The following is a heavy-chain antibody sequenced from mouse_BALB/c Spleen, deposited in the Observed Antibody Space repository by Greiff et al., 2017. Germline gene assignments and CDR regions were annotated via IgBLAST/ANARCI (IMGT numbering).Heavy chain of an antibody. CDR3: ARRYYYGSSSYFDY. Sequence: VQLQQSGDDLVKPGASVKLSCKASGYTFTSYTMHWVKQRPGQGLEWIGYINPSSGYTNYNQKFKDKATLTADKSSSTAYMQLSSLTSEDSAVYYCARRYYYGSSSYFDYWGQGTTLTVSS. D-gene: IGHD1-1*01. CDR1: GYTFTSYT. CDR2: INPSSGYT. J-gene: IGHJ2*01. V-gene: IGHV1S26*01.